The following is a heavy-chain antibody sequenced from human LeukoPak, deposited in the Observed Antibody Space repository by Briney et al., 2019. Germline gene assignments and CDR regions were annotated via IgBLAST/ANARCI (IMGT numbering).Heavy chain of an antibody. J-gene: IGHJ4*02. Sequence: GGSLRLSCAASGLTFSSYEMNWVRQAPGKGLEWVSYISSSGSIIYYADSVKGRFTISRDNAKNSLYVQTNSLRAEDTAVYYCARGGKVGSTGATSFDYWGEGTLVTDSP. V-gene: IGHV3-48*03. D-gene: IGHD1-26*01. CDR3: ARGGKVGSTGATSFDY. CDR1: GLTFSSYE. CDR2: ISSSGSII.